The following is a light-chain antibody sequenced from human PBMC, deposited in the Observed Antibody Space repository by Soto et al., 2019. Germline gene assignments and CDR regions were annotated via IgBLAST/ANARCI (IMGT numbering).Light chain of an antibody. V-gene: IGKV3-20*01. CDR2: GSS. CDR3: QQYSDAPHT. CDR1: QSVSNNY. Sequence: EIVLTQSPGTLSLSPGDRATLACRASQSVSNNYVAWSQQKPGQAPRLLIYGSSSRAAGIPDRFRGSGTGTDFTLTIRRLEPDDFGVYYCQQYSDAPHTFGLGTKVDIK. J-gene: IGKJ2*01.